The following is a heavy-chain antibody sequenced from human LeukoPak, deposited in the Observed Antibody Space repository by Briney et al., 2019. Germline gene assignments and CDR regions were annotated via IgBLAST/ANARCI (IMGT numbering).Heavy chain of an antibody. Sequence: PSETLSLTCAVYGGSFSGYYWSWIRQPPGKGLEWIGEINHSGSTNYNPSLKSRVTISVDTSKNQFSLKLSSVTAADTAVYYCARVSQPGSSWFDPWGQGTLVTVSS. V-gene: IGHV4-34*01. J-gene: IGHJ5*02. CDR1: GGSFSGYY. D-gene: IGHD3-10*01. CDR3: ARVSQPGSSWFDP. CDR2: INHSGST.